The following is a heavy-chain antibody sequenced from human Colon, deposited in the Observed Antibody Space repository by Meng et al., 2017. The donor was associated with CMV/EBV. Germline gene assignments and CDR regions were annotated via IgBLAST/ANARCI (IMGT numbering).Heavy chain of an antibody. V-gene: IGHV3-21*01. J-gene: IGHJ4*02. Sequence: EVQVVGSGGGLVKPGAFLRLSCAASGFTFTDYSMTWVRQAPGKGLEWVSSISSSSSYIYYADSLRGRFTISRDNAKKSVYLQMNSLGADDTAVYYCVRAPTIGAYYFDYWGQGILVTVSS. CDR1: GFTFTDYS. CDR3: VRAPTIGAYYFDY. CDR2: ISSSSSYI. D-gene: IGHD3-3*01.